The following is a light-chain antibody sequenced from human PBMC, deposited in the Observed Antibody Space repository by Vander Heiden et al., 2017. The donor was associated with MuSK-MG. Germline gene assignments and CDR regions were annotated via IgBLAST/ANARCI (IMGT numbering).Light chain of an antibody. V-gene: IGKV1-39*01. J-gene: IGKJ2*01. Sequence: DIQMTQSPSSLSASVGVRVTITCRASQSISSYLNWYQQKPGKAPKLLIYAASSLQSGVPSRFSGSGSGTDFTLTISSLQPEDFATYYCQQSYSTPYTFGQGTKVEIK. CDR1: QSISSY. CDR3: QQSYSTPYT. CDR2: AAS.